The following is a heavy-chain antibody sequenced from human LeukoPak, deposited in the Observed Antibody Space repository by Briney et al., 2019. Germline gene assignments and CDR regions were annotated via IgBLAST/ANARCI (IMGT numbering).Heavy chain of an antibody. J-gene: IGHJ4*02. CDR3: ARVADNGWYYFDY. Sequence: GGSLRLSCAASGFTFSSYEMNWVRQAPGKGLEWVSYISSSSSTIYYADSVKGRFTISRDNAKNSLYLQMNSLRAEDTAVYYCARVADNGWYYFDYGGQGTLVTVSS. D-gene: IGHD6-19*01. CDR1: GFTFSSYE. CDR2: ISSSSSTI. V-gene: IGHV3-48*03.